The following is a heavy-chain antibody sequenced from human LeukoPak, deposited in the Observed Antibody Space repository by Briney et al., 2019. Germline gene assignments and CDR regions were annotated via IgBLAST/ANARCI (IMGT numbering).Heavy chain of an antibody. CDR2: ISSSSSYI. V-gene: IGHV3-21*01. CDR1: GFTFSSYS. J-gene: IGHJ4*02. Sequence: GGSLRLSCAASGFTFSSYSMNWVRQAPGKGLEWVSSISSSSSYIYYADSVKGRFTISRDNAENSLYLQMNSLRAEDTAVYYCARDGGAMVRGDAHDYWGQGTLVTVSS. CDR3: ARDGGAMVRGDAHDY. D-gene: IGHD3-10*01.